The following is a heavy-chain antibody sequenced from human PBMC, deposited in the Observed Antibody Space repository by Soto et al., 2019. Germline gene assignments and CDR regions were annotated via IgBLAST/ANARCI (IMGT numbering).Heavy chain of an antibody. CDR3: ARGQTSGSYYKGGNWFDP. CDR2: IYYSGST. V-gene: IGHV4-31*03. Sequence: QVQLQESGPGLVKPSQTLSLTCTVSGGSISSGGYYWSWIRQHPGKGLEWIGYIYYSGSTYYNPSLKSRVTISVDTSKNQFSLKLSSVTAADTAVYYCARGQTSGSYYKGGNWFDPWGQGTLVTVSS. D-gene: IGHD3-10*01. J-gene: IGHJ5*02. CDR1: GGSISSGGYY.